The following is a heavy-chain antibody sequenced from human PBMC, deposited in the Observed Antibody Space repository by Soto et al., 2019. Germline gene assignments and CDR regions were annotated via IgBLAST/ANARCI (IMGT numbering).Heavy chain of an antibody. J-gene: IGHJ5*02. Sequence: GGSLRLSCAASGFTFSNFAMSWVRQAPGKGLEWVSAISASGGSTYYADSVKGRFTISRDNSNNTLYLQMNSMRVEDTAVYYCAKDPRVSFDPWGQGTLVTVSS. CDR2: ISASGGST. V-gene: IGHV3-23*01. CDR1: GFTFSNFA. CDR3: AKDPRVSFDP.